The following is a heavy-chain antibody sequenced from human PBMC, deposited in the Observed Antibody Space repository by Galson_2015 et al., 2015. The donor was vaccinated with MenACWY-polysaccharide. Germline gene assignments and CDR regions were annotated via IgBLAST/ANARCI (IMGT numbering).Heavy chain of an antibody. J-gene: IGHJ4*02. D-gene: IGHD6-19*01. CDR1: GFSLSDYY. V-gene: IGHV3-11*01. Sequence: SLRLSCAASGFSLSDYYMSWIRQAPGKGLEWVSYISTSGSAISYADSVKGRFAISRDNAKNSLYLQMNSLRAEDTAVYYCARDGWRSGWFADYWGRGTLVTVSS. CDR2: ISTSGSAI. CDR3: ARDGWRSGWFADY.